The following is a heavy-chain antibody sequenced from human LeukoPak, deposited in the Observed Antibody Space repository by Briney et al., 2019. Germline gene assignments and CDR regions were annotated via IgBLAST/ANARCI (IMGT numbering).Heavy chain of an antibody. J-gene: IGHJ4*02. D-gene: IGHD6-19*01. CDR2: ISWNSGSI. Sequence: WIRQPPGKGLEWVSGISWNSGSIGYADSVKGRFTISRDNAKNSLYLQMNSLRAEDTALYYCAKDRGYSSGWSAIDYWGQGTLVTVSS. CDR3: AKDRGYSSGWSAIDY. V-gene: IGHV3-9*01.